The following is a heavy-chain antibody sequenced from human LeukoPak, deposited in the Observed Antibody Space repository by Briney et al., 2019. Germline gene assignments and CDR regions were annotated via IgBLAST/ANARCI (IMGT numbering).Heavy chain of an antibody. CDR1: GFTFSSYS. D-gene: IGHD5-18*01. CDR2: ISSSSSYI. V-gene: IGHV3-21*01. J-gene: IGHJ4*02. Sequence: GGSLRLSCAAPGFTFSSYSMNWVRQAPGKGLEWVSSISSSSSYINYADSVKGRFTISRDNAKNSLYLQMNSLRAEDTAVYYCARAGIQLCWGQGTLVTVSS. CDR3: ARAGIQLC.